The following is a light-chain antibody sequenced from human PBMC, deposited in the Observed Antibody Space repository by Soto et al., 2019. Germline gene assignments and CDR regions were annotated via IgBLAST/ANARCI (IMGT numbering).Light chain of an antibody. V-gene: IGKV3-20*01. Sequence: EIVLTQSPSTLSLSPGERATLPCRASQSISSSYLAWYQQKPGQAPRLLIYGASTRAPGIPDRFSGSGSGTDFTLTISRLEPEDFAVYYCQQYGSSPGLFTFGPGTKVDIK. J-gene: IGKJ3*01. CDR3: QQYGSSPGLFT. CDR2: GAS. CDR1: QSISSSY.